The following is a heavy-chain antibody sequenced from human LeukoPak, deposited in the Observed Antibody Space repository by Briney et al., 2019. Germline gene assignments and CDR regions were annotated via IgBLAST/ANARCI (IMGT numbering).Heavy chain of an antibody. D-gene: IGHD5-18*01. CDR3: AKDGYRFGSLGLGYFDY. V-gene: IGHV3-23*01. CDR2: ISDNTGSP. Sequence: GGSLRLSCAASGFTFSNYAMNWVRQAPGKGLEWVSSISDNTGSPYYEDSVKGRFTISRDNSKNTLYLQMNSLRAEDTALYRCAKDGYRFGSLGLGYFDYWGQGALVTVSS. J-gene: IGHJ4*02. CDR1: GFTFSNYA.